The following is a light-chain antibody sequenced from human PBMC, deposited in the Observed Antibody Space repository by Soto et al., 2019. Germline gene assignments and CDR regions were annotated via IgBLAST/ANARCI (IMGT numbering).Light chain of an antibody. CDR1: SSDVGGYNY. CDR2: DVS. Sequence: QSVLTQPASVSGSPGQSITISCTGTSSDVGGYNYVSWYQQHPGKAPKLMIYDVSNRPSGVSNRFSGSKSGNTASLTISRLHAEDEADYYCSSYTSSSTLVFGTGTKVTVL. V-gene: IGLV2-14*01. CDR3: SSYTSSSTLV. J-gene: IGLJ1*01.